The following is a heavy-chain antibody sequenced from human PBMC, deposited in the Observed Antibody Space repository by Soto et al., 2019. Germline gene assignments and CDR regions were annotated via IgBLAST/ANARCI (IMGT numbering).Heavy chain of an antibody. CDR3: ARDGLQQLVRYYYGMDV. D-gene: IGHD6-13*01. J-gene: IGHJ6*02. V-gene: IGHV4-4*02. Sequence: XETLSLTCSVSGCSISSSNWWSWVRQPPVKGLEWIGEIYHSGSTNYNPSLKSRVTISVDKSKNQFSLKLSSVTAADTAVYYCARDGLQQLVRYYYGMDVWGQGTTVTVSS. CDR1: GCSISSSNW. CDR2: IYHSGST.